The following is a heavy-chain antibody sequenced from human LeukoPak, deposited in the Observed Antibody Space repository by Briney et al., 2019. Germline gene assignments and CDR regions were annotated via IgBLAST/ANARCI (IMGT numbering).Heavy chain of an antibody. CDR3: ARDGSSSWPDYFDY. D-gene: IGHD6-13*01. CDR1: GFTFSSYG. CDR2: IWYDGSNK. Sequence: RSLRLSCAASGFTFSSYGMHWVRQAPGKGLEWVAVIWYDGSNKYYADSVKGRFTISRDNSKNTLYLQMNSLRAEDTAVYYCARDGSSSWPDYFDYWGQGTLVTVSS. V-gene: IGHV3-33*01. J-gene: IGHJ4*02.